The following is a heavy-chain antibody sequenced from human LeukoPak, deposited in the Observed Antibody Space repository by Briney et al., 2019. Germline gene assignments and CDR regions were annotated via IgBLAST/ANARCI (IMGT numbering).Heavy chain of an antibody. CDR2: ISGSGGST. V-gene: IGHV3-23*01. D-gene: IGHD3-22*01. CDR1: GFTFSSYA. CDR3: AKVSYYDSSGFDDY. J-gene: IGHJ4*02. Sequence: GGSLRLSCGASGFTFSSYAMSWVRQAPGKGLEWVSAISGSGGSTYYADSVKGRFTISRDNSKNTLYLQMNSLRAEDTAVYYCAKVSYYDSSGFDDYWGQGTLVTVSS.